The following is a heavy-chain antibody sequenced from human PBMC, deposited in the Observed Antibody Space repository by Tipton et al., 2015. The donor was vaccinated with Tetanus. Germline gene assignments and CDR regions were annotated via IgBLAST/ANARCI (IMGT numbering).Heavy chain of an antibody. CDR3: ARGSRYYFDY. Sequence: TLSLTRTVSGGPISSGGFYWSWIRQHPGKGLEWIGYILYTGSTYNTPSLKSRVTISVDTSKNQFSLKLTSVTAADTAVYYCARGSRYYFDYWGQGTLVTVSS. CDR2: ILYTGST. J-gene: IGHJ4*02. V-gene: IGHV4-31*03. CDR1: GGPISSGGFY.